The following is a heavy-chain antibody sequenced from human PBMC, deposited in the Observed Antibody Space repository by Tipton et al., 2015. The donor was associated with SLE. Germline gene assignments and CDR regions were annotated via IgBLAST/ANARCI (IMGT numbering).Heavy chain of an antibody. J-gene: IGHJ3*02. V-gene: IGHV4-39*07. CDR2: TYYSGST. Sequence: TLSLTCTVSGGSISSSSYYWGWIRQPPGKGLEWIGSTYYSGSTYYNPSLKSRVTISVDTSKNQFSLKLSSVTAADTAVYYCASPPGAFDIWGQGTMVTVSS. CDR1: GGSISSSSYY. CDR3: ASPPGAFDI.